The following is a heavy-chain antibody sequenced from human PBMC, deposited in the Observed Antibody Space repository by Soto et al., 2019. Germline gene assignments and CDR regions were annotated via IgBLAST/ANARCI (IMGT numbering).Heavy chain of an antibody. CDR1: GYSFTNYG. Sequence: QDQLVQSGAEVKKPGASVTVSCKASGYSFTNYGITWVRQAPGQGLEWMGWISGFNGNTHYAQKLQGRVTMTTDASTSTAYMELRSLRSDDTAVYYCARDRGVAPPVAGNTHYYYYMDVLGKGTTVTVSS. CDR2: ISGFNGNT. D-gene: IGHD6-19*01. CDR3: ARDRGVAPPVAGNTHYYYYMDV. J-gene: IGHJ6*03. V-gene: IGHV1-18*01.